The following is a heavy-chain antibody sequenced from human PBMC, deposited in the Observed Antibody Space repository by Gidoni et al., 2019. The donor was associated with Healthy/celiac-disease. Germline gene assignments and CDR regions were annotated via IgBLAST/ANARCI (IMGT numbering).Heavy chain of an antibody. V-gene: IGHV4-39*01. D-gene: IGHD6-19*01. CDR1: GCSISSRSYY. Sequence: QLQLQESGPGLVKPSETLSLTCTVSGCSISSRSYYWGWIRQPPGKGLEWIGSIYYSGSTYYNPSLKSRVTISVDTSKNQFSLKLSSVTAADTAVYYCARHPSYSSGWYDYYYGMDVWGQGTTVTVSS. CDR2: IYYSGST. CDR3: ARHPSYSSGWYDYYYGMDV. J-gene: IGHJ6*02.